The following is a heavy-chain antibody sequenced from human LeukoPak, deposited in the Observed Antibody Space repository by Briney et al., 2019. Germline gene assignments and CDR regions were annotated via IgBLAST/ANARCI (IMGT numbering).Heavy chain of an antibody. D-gene: IGHD6-13*01. J-gene: IGHJ6*02. CDR2: IYYSGST. V-gene: IGHV4-59*01. Sequence: PSETLSLTCTVSGGSISSYYWSWIRQPPGKGLEWIGHIYYSGSTYYNPSLKSRVTISVETPKNQFSLKVSSMTAADTAVYYCARTAAGGALDVWGQGTTVSVSS. CDR1: GGSISSYY. CDR3: ARTAAGGALDV.